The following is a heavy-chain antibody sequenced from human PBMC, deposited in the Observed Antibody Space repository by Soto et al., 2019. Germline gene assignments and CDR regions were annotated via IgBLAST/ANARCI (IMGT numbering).Heavy chain of an antibody. Sequence: GGSLRLSCIGSGFTLRSFWMHWVRQGPGKGLTWVARVNPDGSRTTYADSVKGRFTISRDNAENTLFLEMSSLRVEDTGVYHSAGNTYHGLDVWGQGTTVTVSS. CDR3: AGNTYHGLDV. CDR2: VNPDGSRT. V-gene: IGHV3-74*01. J-gene: IGHJ6*02. D-gene: IGHD2-21*01. CDR1: GFTLRSFW.